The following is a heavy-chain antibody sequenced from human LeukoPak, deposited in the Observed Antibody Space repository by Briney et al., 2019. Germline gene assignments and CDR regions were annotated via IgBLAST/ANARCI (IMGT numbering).Heavy chain of an antibody. Sequence: PSETLSLTCTVSGGSISSYYWSWIRQPPGKGPEWIGYIYYSGSTNYNPSLKSRVTISVDTSKNQFSLKLSSVTAADTAVYYCARFPRGFYYDSSGYHYYYMDVWGKGTTVTVPS. CDR2: IYYSGST. CDR3: ARFPRGFYYDSSGYHYYYMDV. J-gene: IGHJ6*03. V-gene: IGHV4-59*01. CDR1: GGSISSYY. D-gene: IGHD3-22*01.